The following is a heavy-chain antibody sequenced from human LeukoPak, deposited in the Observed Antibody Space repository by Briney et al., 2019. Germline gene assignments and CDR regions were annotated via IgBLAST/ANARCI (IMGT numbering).Heavy chain of an antibody. CDR3: ARDLMVRGVIVDYYMDV. CDR2: ISSSSSYI. Sequence: AGGSLRLSCAACGFTFSSYSMNWVRQAPGKGLEWVSSISSSSSYIYYADSVKGRFTISRDNAKNSLYLQMNSLRAEDTAVYYCARDLMVRGVIVDYYMDVWGKGTTVTVSS. J-gene: IGHJ6*03. D-gene: IGHD3-10*01. V-gene: IGHV3-21*01. CDR1: GFTFSSYS.